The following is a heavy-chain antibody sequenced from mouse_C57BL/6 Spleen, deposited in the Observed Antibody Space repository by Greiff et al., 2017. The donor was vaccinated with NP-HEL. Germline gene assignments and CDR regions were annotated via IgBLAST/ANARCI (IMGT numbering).Heavy chain of an antibody. Sequence: QVQLKESGAELARPGASVKLSCKASGYTFTSYGISWVKQKTGQGLEWIGEIYPRSGNTYYNEKFKGKATLTADKSSSTAYMELRSLTSEDSAVYFCARGGSGMDYWGQGTSVTVSS. D-gene: IGHD4-1*01. CDR3: ARGGSGMDY. J-gene: IGHJ4*01. V-gene: IGHV1-81*01. CDR2: IYPRSGNT. CDR1: GYTFTSYG.